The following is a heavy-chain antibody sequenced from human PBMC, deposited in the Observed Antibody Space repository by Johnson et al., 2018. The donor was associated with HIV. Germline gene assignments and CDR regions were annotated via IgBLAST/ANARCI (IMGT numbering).Heavy chain of an antibody. Sequence: QVQLVESGGGLVQPGGSLRLSCAASGFTVSSNYMSWVRQAPGKGLEWVAVISYDGSNKYYADSVKGRFTISRDNSKNSLYLQMNSLRAEDTAVYYCARQLGSDAFDIWGQGTMVTVSS. CDR2: ISYDGSNK. D-gene: IGHD7-27*01. CDR3: ARQLGSDAFDI. J-gene: IGHJ3*02. V-gene: IGHV3-30*03. CDR1: GFTVSSNY.